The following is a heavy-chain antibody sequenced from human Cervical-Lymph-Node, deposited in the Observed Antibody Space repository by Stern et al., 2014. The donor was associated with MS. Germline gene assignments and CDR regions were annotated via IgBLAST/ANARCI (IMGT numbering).Heavy chain of an antibody. CDR3: AKRAKDSSGPLRYFDY. D-gene: IGHD3-22*01. CDR2: FGGGGKT. V-gene: IGHV3-23*04. J-gene: IGHJ4*02. CDR1: GFTFNDHG. Sequence: EVQLVESGGGLVQPGGSLRLSCAASGFTFNDHGMSWVRQAPGKGLEWVSTFGGGGKTYYSDSVKGRFTISRDNSKNTLYLQMNSLRAEDTAIYFCAKRAKDSSGPLRYFDYWGQGTLVTVSP.